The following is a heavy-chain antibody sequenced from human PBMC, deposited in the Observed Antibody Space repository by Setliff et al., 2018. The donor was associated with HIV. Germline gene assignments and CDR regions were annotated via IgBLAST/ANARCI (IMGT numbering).Heavy chain of an antibody. CDR1: GFTFSSYG. CDR2: IWYDGSNK. Sequence: GGSLRLSCAASGFTFSSYGMHWVRQAPGKGLEWVAVIWYDGSNKYYADSVKGRFTISRDNSQNTLYVQMNILRVEDTAIYYCAKAGPGDWYFDLWGRGTLVTVSS. J-gene: IGHJ2*01. D-gene: IGHD3-10*01. V-gene: IGHV3-33*06. CDR3: AKAGPGDWYFDL.